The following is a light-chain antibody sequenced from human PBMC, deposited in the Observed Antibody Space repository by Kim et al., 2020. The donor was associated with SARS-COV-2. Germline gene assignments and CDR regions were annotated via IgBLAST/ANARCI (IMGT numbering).Light chain of an antibody. CDR3: NSRDSSGNHLGCV. CDR1: SLRSYY. CDR2: GKN. J-gene: IGLJ1*01. V-gene: IGLV3-19*01. Sequence: SSELTQDPAVSVALGQTVRITCQGDSLRSYYASWYQQKPGQAPVLVIYGKNNRPSGIPDRFSGSSSGNTASLTITGAQAEDEADYYCNSRDSSGNHLGCVFGTGTKVTVL.